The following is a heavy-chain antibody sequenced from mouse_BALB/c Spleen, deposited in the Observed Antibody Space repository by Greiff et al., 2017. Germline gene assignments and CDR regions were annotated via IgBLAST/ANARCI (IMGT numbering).Heavy chain of an antibody. D-gene: IGHD1-2*01. Sequence: ESGPGLVKPSQSLSLTCSVTGFSITSGYYWNWIRQFPGNKLEWMGYISYDGSNNYNPSLKNRISITRDTSKNQFFLKLNSVTTEDTATYDCVQGHYYGYGWFAYWGQGTLVTVSA. CDR3: VQGHYYGYGWFAY. CDR2: ISYDGSN. CDR1: GFSITSGYY. J-gene: IGHJ3*01. V-gene: IGHV3-6*02.